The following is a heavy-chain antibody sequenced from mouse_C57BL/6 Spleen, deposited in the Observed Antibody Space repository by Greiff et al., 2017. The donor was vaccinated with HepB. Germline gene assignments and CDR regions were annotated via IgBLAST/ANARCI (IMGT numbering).Heavy chain of an antibody. CDR3: ARGLTGDYFDY. J-gene: IGHJ2*01. CDR1: GFTFSDYG. CDR2: ISSGSSTI. D-gene: IGHD4-1*01. V-gene: IGHV5-17*01. Sequence: EVKLQESGGGLVKPGGSLKLSCAASGFTFSDYGMHWVRQAPEKGLEWVAYISSGSSTIYYADTVKGRFTISRDNAKNTLFLQMTSLRSEDTAMYYWARGLTGDYFDYWGKGTTLTVSS.